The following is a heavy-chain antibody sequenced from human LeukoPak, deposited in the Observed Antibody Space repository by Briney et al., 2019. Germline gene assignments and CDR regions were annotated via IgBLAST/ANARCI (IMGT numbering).Heavy chain of an antibody. CDR3: TTVGVATNTYYYYYYMDV. CDR1: GFTFSSYG. J-gene: IGHJ6*03. Sequence: GGSLRLSCAASGFTFSSYGMHWVRQAPGKGLEWVAFIRYDGSNKYYADSVKGRFTISRDSSKNTLYLQMNSLRAEDTAVYYCTTVGVATNTYYYYYYMDVWGKGTTVTISS. D-gene: IGHD5-12*01. V-gene: IGHV3-30*02. CDR2: IRYDGSNK.